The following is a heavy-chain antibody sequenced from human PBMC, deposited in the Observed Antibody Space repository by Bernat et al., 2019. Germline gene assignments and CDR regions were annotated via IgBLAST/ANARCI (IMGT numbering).Heavy chain of an antibody. D-gene: IGHD2-2*01. Sequence: QVQLVESGGGVVQPGRSLRLSCAASGFTFSSYCMHWVRQAPGKGLEWVAVIWYDGSNKYYADSVKGRFTISRDNSKNTLYLQMNSLRAEETAVYYDARDRAPANYLGYCISTSCYPNYCMDVWGQGTTVTVSS. CDR1: GFTFSSYC. CDR2: IWYDGSNK. CDR3: ARDRAPANYLGYCISTSCYPNYCMDV. J-gene: IGHJ6*02. V-gene: IGHV3-33*01.